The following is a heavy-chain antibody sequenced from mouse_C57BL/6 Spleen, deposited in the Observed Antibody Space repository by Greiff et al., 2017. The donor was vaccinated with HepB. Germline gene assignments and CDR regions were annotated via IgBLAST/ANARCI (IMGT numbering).Heavy chain of an antibody. CDR3: ARQDGSRHWYFDV. J-gene: IGHJ1*03. CDR2: IDPSDSYT. D-gene: IGHD1-1*01. Sequence: QVQLQQPGAELVMPGASVKLSCKASGYTFTSYWMHWVKQRPGQGLEWIGEIDPSDSYTNYNQKFKGKSTLTVDKSSSTAYMQLSSLTSEDSAVYYWARQDGSRHWYFDVWGTGTKGTVSS. CDR1: GYTFTSYW. V-gene: IGHV1-69*01.